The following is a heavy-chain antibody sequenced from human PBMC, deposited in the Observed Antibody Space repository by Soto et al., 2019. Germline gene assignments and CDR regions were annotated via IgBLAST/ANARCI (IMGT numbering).Heavy chain of an antibody. Sequence: EAQLVESGGGLVQPGRSLRLSCAASGFIFGDHAIHCVRQAPGKGLEWVAGIGWDSGNIGYADSVKCRFSISRDNAKNSLVVQMNSLRAEDTALYYCAKDIAIVVATSTGGDAFDVWGHGTLVTVSS. D-gene: IGHD2-21*02. CDR3: AKDIAIVVATSTGGDAFDV. CDR2: IGWDSGNI. J-gene: IGHJ3*01. CDR1: GFIFGDHA. V-gene: IGHV3-9*01.